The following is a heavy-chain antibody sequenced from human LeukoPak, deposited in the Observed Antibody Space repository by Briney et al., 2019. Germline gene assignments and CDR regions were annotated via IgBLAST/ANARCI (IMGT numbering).Heavy chain of an antibody. CDR1: GGSISSSSYY. J-gene: IGHJ2*01. CDR2: IYYSGST. CDR3: ARRSNYYDSSGYSSVWYFDL. V-gene: IGHV4-61*05. Sequence: PSETLSLTCTVSGGSISSSSYYWGWIRQPPGKGLEWIGYIYYSGSTNYNPSLKSRVTISVDTSKNQFSLKLSSVTAADTAVYYCARRSNYYDSSGYSSVWYFDLWGRGTLVTVSS. D-gene: IGHD3-22*01.